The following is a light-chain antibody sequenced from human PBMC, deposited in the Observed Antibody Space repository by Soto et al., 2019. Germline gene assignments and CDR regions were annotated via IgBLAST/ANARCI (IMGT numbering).Light chain of an antibody. CDR1: QSVLYSPNNKNY. J-gene: IGKJ1*01. V-gene: IGKV4-1*01. CDR2: WAS. Sequence: DIVMTQSPDSLAVSLGERATINCKSSQSVLYSPNNKNYLAWYQQKPGQPPKLLVYWASTRESGVPDRFSGRVSSTDFILTISSLQAEDVAVYYRRQFHSAPKIFGREIKVEL. CDR3: RQFHSAPKI.